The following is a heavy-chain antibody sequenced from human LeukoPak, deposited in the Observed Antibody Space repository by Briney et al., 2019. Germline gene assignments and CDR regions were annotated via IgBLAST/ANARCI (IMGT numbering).Heavy chain of an antibody. CDR1: GFTFSNYW. Sequence: PGGSLRLSCAASGFTFSNYWMAWVRQSPGKGLEWVANIKQDGSEKHYVDSVNGRFTISRDNAERSLYLQMNSLRAEDTAVYYCAGGSGWLIDSWGQGALVTVSS. CDR3: AGGSGWLIDS. CDR2: IKQDGSEK. D-gene: IGHD6-19*01. J-gene: IGHJ4*02. V-gene: IGHV3-7*04.